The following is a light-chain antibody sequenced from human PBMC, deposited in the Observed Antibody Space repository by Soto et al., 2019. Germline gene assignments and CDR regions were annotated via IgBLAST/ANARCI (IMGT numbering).Light chain of an antibody. Sequence: IVMPQSPATLSVSPGERATLSCRASQSVSSNLAWYHQKPGQAPRPLIYGASTRATGIPDRFSGSGSGTDFTLTISRLEPEDFAVYCCQQYGSSPTSFGQGTKVDIK. J-gene: IGKJ1*01. CDR2: GAS. CDR1: QSVSSN. V-gene: IGKV3-20*01. CDR3: QQYGSSPTS.